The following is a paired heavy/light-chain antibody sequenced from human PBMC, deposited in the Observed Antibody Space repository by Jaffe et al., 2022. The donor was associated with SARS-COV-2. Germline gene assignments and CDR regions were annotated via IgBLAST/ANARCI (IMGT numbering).Heavy chain of an antibody. CDR1: GGSISSYY. CDR2: IYYSGST. Sequence: QVQLQESGPGLVKPSETLSLTCTVSGGSISSYYWSWIRQPPGKGLEWIGYIYYSGSTNYNPSLKSRVTISVDTSKNQFSLKLSSVTAADTAVYYCARVRNGSGSYRRPEGYYYYYMDVWGKGTTVTVSS. J-gene: IGHJ6*03. CDR3: ARVRNGSGSYRRPEGYYYYYMDV. V-gene: IGHV4-59*01. D-gene: IGHD3-10*01.
Light chain of an antibody. CDR1: QGISSY. V-gene: IGKV1-8*01. CDR2: AAS. J-gene: IGKJ4*01. CDR3: QQYYSYPT. Sequence: AIRMTQSPSSFSASTGDRVTITCRASQGISSYLAWYQQKPGKAPKLLIYAASTLQSGVPSRFSGSGSGTDFTLTISCLQSEDFATYYCQQYYSYPTFGGGTKVEIK.